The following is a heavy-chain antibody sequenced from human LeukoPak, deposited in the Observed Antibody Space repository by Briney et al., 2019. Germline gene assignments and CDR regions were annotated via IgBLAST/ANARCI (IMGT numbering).Heavy chain of an antibody. CDR2: ISSDTSYI. CDR1: GFTFSSYS. Sequence: GGSLRLSCAASGFTFSSYSMIWVRQAPGKGLEWVSSISSDTSYIFYADSVRGRFTISRDNAKNTLYLQMNSLRAEDTAVYYCARDQGWGRIDYWGQGTLVTVSS. CDR3: ARDQGWGRIDY. J-gene: IGHJ4*02. D-gene: IGHD2-15*01. V-gene: IGHV3-21*01.